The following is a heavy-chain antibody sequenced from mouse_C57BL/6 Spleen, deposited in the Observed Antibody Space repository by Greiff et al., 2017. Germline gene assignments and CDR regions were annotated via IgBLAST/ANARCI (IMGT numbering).Heavy chain of an antibody. D-gene: IGHD1-1*01. V-gene: IGHV1-72*01. CDR3: ARGGYYGSSYDWYFDV. Sequence: QVHVKQPGAELVKPGASVKLSCKASGYTFTSYWMHWVKQRPGRGLEWIGRIDPNSGGTKYNEKFKSKATLTVDKPSSTAYMQLSSLTSEDSAVYYCARGGYYGSSYDWYFDVWGTGTTVTVSS. CDR2: IDPNSGGT. CDR1: GYTFTSYW. J-gene: IGHJ1*03.